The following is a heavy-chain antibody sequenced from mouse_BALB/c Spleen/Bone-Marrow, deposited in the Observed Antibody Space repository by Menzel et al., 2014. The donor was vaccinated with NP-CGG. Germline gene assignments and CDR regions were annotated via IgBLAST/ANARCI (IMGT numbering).Heavy chain of an antibody. V-gene: IGHV2-6-7*01. CDR2: IWGDGST. CDR1: GFSLTGYG. Sequence: VKLMESGPGLVAPSQSLSITCTVSGFSLTGYGVNWVRQPPGKGLEWLGTIWGDGSTDYNSALKSRLSISKDNSKSQVFLKMNSLQTDDTARYYCARGNYGSSLYAMDYWGQGTSVTVSS. D-gene: IGHD1-1*01. J-gene: IGHJ4*01. CDR3: ARGNYGSSLYAMDY.